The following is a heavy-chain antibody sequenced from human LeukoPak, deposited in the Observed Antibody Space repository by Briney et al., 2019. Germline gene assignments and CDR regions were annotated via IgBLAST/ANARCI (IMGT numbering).Heavy chain of an antibody. Sequence: PSETLSLTCTVSGGSISGYYWSWIRQPPGKGLEWIGYIYYSGSTLYNPSLKSRVTISLDRSKNQFSLKLSSVTAADTAVYYCAGDYGSGSYRFDYWGQGTLVTVSS. CDR3: AGDYGSGSYRFDY. CDR1: GGSISGYY. J-gene: IGHJ4*02. D-gene: IGHD3-10*01. V-gene: IGHV4-59*12. CDR2: IYYSGST.